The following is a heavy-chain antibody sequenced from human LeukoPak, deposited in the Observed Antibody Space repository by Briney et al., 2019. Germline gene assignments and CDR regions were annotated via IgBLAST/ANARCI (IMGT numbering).Heavy chain of an antibody. J-gene: IGHJ4*02. Sequence: GGSLRLSCAASGFTFSSYGMSWVRQAPGKGLEWVSAISGSGGSTYYADSVKGRFTISRDNSKNTLYLQMNSLRAEDTAVYYCAKDGGYSYGFGFDYWGQGTLVTVSS. V-gene: IGHV3-23*01. CDR2: ISGSGGST. CDR1: GFTFSSYG. CDR3: AKDGGYSYGFGFDY. D-gene: IGHD5-18*01.